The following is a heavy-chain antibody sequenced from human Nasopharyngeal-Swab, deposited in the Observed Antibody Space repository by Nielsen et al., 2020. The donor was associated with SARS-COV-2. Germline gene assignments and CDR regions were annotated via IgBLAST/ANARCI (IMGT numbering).Heavy chain of an antibody. CDR2: ISGRPYRASNYYT. V-gene: IGHV3-11*05. D-gene: IGHD4-23*01. J-gene: IGHJ4*02. CDR1: GFTFSDYY. CDR3: AKDLGVESPLWFDY. Sequence: GESLKISCAASGFTFSDYYMSWFRQAPGKGLEWVSYISGRPYRASNYYTNYADSVRGRFTISRDNAKNSLYLEMSSLRAEDTAIYYCAKDLGVESPLWFDYWGQGTLLTVS.